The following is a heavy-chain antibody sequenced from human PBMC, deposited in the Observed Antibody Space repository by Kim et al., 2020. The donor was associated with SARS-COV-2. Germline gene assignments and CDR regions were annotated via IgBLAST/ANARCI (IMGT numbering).Heavy chain of an antibody. CDR1: GYTFTGYY. J-gene: IGHJ5*02. CDR2: INPNSGGT. CDR3: ARDRCSGGSCYSSWFDP. D-gene: IGHD2-15*01. V-gene: IGHV1-2*02. Sequence: ASVKVSCKASGYTFTGYYMHWVRQAPGQGLEWMGWINPNSGGTNYAQKFQGRVTMTRDTSISTAYMELSRLRSDDTAVYYCARDRCSGGSCYSSWFDPWGRGTLVTVSS.